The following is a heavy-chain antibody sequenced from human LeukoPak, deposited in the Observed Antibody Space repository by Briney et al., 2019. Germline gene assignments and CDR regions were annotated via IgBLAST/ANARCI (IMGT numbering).Heavy chain of an antibody. CDR2: ISGSGGST. CDR1: GFTFSDHY. D-gene: IGHD6-13*01. V-gene: IGHV3-23*01. Sequence: GGSLRLSCAASGFTFSDHYMDWVRQAPGKGLEWVSAISGSGGSTYYADSVKGRFTISRDNSKNTPYLQMNSLRAEDTAVYYCAIDSSSWGYWGQGTLVTVSS. CDR3: AIDSSSWGY. J-gene: IGHJ4*02.